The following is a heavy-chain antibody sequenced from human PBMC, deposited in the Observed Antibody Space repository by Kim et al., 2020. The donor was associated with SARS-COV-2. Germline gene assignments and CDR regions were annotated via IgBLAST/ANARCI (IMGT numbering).Heavy chain of an antibody. J-gene: IGHJ6*01. CDR1: GFTFSSYG. Sequence: GGSLRLSCAASGFTFSSYGMHWVRQAPGKGLEWVAVIWYDGSNKYYADSVKGRFTISRDNSKNTLYLQMNSLRAEDTAVYYCARDISVYYGMDVWGQGTTVTVSA. V-gene: IGHV3-33*01. CDR3: ARDISVYYGMDV. D-gene: IGHD3-16*02. CDR2: IWYDGSNK.